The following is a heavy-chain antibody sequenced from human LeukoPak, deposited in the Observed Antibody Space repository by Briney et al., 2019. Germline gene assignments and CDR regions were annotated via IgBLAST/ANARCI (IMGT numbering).Heavy chain of an antibody. V-gene: IGHV3-23*01. CDR3: VREAGYCTAASCSKTNWFDP. CDR1: GFDFSSHA. CDR2: VSNGY. D-gene: IGHD2-8*02. Sequence: GGSLRLSCVASGFDFSSHAMCWVRQAPAKGLEWVAAVSNGYYYADSVKGRFTISRDNSKNMVYLQMSSLRAEDTAVYFCVREAGYCTAASCSKTNWFDPWGQGTLVTVSS. J-gene: IGHJ5*02.